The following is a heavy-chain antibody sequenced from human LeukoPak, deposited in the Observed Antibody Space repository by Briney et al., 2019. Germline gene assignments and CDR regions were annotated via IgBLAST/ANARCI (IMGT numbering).Heavy chain of an antibody. J-gene: IGHJ5*02. V-gene: IGHV1-18*01. D-gene: IGHD6-13*01. CDR2: ISAYNGNT. CDR3: ARGAAAGTSNWFDP. CDR1: GYTFTSYG. Sequence: ASVKVSCKASGYTFTSYGISWGRQAPGQGREWLGWISAYNGNTNYAQKLQGRVTMPTDTSTSTAYMELRSLRSDDTAVYYCARGAAAGTSNWFDPWGQGTLVTVSS.